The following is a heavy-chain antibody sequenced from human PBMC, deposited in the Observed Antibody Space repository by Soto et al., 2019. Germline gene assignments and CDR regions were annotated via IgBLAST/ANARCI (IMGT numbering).Heavy chain of an antibody. CDR3: AKVGLYCSSTSCSNENPLEDFDY. CDR2: ISGSGGST. V-gene: IGHV3-23*01. D-gene: IGHD2-2*01. J-gene: IGHJ4*02. CDR1: GFTFSSYA. Sequence: GGSLRLSCAASGFTFSSYAMSWVRQAPGKGLEWVSAISGSGGSTYYADSVKGRFTISRDNSKNTLYLQMKSLRAEDTAVYYCAKVGLYCSSTSCSNENPLEDFDYWGQGTLVTVSS.